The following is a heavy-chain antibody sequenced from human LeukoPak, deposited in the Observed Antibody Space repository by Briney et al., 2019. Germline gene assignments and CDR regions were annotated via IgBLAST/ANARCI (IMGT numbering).Heavy chain of an antibody. Sequence: SETLSLTCTVSGGFIRSNYWSWIRQPPGKGLEWIGYIYYSGSTNYNPSLKSRVTISVDTSKNQFSLKLSSVTAADTAVYYCARDAKAPWNGSGSYYNVYYYYYGMDVWGQGTTVTVSS. D-gene: IGHD3-10*01. CDR3: ARDAKAPWNGSGSYYNVYYYYYGMDV. V-gene: IGHV4-59*12. CDR1: GGFIRSNY. CDR2: IYYSGST. J-gene: IGHJ6*02.